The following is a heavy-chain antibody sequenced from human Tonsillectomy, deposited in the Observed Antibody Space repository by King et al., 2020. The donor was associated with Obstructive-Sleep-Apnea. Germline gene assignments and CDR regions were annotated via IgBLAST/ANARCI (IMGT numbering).Heavy chain of an antibody. CDR3: SRVIADGRDYYFDY. V-gene: IGHV4-30-4*01. CDR1: GGSISSGDSY. J-gene: IGHJ4*02. Sequence: VQLQESGPGLVKPSQTLSLTCTVSGGSISSGDSYWSWIRQPPGKGLEGIGYIYYSGSTYYNPSLKSRVTISVDTSKNQFSLKLSSVTAADTAGDYCSRVIADGRDYYFDYWGQGTLVTVSS. D-gene: IGHD3-16*02. CDR2: IYYSGST.